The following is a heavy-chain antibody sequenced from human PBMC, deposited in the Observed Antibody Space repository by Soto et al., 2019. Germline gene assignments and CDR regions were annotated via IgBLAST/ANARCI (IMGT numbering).Heavy chain of an antibody. V-gene: IGHV3-48*03. CDR1: GFTFSSYE. J-gene: IGHJ5*02. Sequence: PGGSLRLSCAASGFTFSSYEMNWVRQAPGKGLEWVSYISSSGSTIYYADSVKGRFTISRDNAKNSPYLQMNSLRAEDTAVYYCARDLVVTIPFNWFDPWGQGTLVTVSS. D-gene: IGHD3-3*01. CDR3: ARDLVVTIPFNWFDP. CDR2: ISSSGSTI.